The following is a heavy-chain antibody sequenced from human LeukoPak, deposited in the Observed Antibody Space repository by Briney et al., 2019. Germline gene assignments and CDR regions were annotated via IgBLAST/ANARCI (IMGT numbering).Heavy chain of an antibody. CDR3: AREKMEVGYYGLDV. CDR2: IIPILNIP. V-gene: IGHV1-69*04. CDR1: GGTFDNSA. Sequence: VXXSCXASGGTFDNSAINWVRQAPGQGGEWMGRIIPILNIPNYAQKLQGRVTIAADKSTSTAYMELSSLRSDDTAVYYCAREKMEVGYYGLDVWGQGTTVTVSS. D-gene: IGHD1-1*01. J-gene: IGHJ6*02.